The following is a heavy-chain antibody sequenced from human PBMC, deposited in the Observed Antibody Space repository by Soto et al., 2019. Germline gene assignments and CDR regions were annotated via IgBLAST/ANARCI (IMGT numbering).Heavy chain of an antibody. CDR1: GGSVSSGSYY. CDR3: ANYPTTVTSDY. J-gene: IGHJ4*02. CDR2: IYYSGST. Sequence: QVQLQESGPGLVKPSETLSLTCTVSGGSVSSGSYYWSWIRQPPGKGLEWIGYIYYSGSTNYNLSLKSRVTLSVDTSKNQFSLKLSSVTAADTAVYYCANYPTTVTSDYWGQGTLVTVAS. V-gene: IGHV4-61*01. D-gene: IGHD4-17*01.